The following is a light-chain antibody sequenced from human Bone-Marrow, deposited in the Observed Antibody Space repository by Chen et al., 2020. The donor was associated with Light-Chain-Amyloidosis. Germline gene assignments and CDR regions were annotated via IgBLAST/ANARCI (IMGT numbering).Light chain of an antibody. CDR3: HVWGRSSDRPV. Sequence: SYVMTQPSSVSGAPGQTATIACGGNNIGSTSVHWYQQTPGQAPLLVDYDDSDRPSGIPERWSGSNSGNTATLTISRVEAGDAADYYCHVWGRSSDRPVFGGGTKLTVL. V-gene: IGLV3-21*02. CDR2: DDS. J-gene: IGLJ3*02. CDR1: NIGSTS.